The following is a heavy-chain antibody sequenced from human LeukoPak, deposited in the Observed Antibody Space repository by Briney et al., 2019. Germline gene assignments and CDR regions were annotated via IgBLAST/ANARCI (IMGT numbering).Heavy chain of an antibody. D-gene: IGHD6-19*01. V-gene: IGHV4-34*01. Sequence: PSETLSLTCAVYGGSFSGYYWSWLRQPPGKGLEWIGEINHSGRTNYNPSLKSRVTISLDTSKNQFSLTLSSVTAADTAVYYCARAHRLVLGWTHRLSDWFDPWGQGTLVTVSS. J-gene: IGHJ5*02. CDR3: ARAHRLVLGWTHRLSDWFDP. CDR2: INHSGRT. CDR1: GGSFSGYY.